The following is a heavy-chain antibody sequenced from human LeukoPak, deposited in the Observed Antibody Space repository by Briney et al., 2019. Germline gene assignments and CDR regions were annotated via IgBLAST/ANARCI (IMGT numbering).Heavy chain of an antibody. CDR3: ARRLATIPFDY. V-gene: IGHV4-39*01. J-gene: IGHJ4*02. CDR1: GGSISSSSYY. Sequence: PSETLSLTRTVSGGSISSSSYYWGWIRQPPGKGLEWIGTIYYSGTTYYNPSLKSRVTISVDTSKNQFSLRLRSVTASDTAVYYCARRLATIPFDYWGQGTLVTVSS. D-gene: IGHD5-24*01. CDR2: IYYSGTT.